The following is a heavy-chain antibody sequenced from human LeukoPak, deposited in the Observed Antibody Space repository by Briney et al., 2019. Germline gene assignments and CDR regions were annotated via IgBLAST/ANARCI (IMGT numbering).Heavy chain of an antibody. V-gene: IGHV3-30-3*01. CDR3: ARDSGDHHLDY. J-gene: IGHJ4*02. D-gene: IGHD4-17*01. Sequence: GGSLRLSCAASGFTFSSYAMNWVRQAPGKGLEWVAVTSYDGNNKYYADSVKGRFTISRDNSKNTLFLQVNSLRTEDTAVYYCARDSGDHHLDYWGQGTLVTVSS. CDR2: TSYDGNNK. CDR1: GFTFSSYA.